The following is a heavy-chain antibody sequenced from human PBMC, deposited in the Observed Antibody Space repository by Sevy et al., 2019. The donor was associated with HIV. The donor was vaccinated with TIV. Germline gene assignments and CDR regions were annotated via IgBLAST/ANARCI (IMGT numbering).Heavy chain of an antibody. J-gene: IGHJ4*02. V-gene: IGHV1-18*04. Sequence: ASVKVSCKASGYTFTNYGISWVRQAPGQGLEWMGWISAYNGNTNYAQSLQGRVTMTTDTSTNTAYMELRSLRSDVTAVYFCAKDRGYCSVGNCYSDSWGQGTLVTVSS. CDR1: GYTFTNYG. CDR3: AKDRGYCSVGNCYSDS. D-gene: IGHD2-15*01. CDR2: ISAYNGNT.